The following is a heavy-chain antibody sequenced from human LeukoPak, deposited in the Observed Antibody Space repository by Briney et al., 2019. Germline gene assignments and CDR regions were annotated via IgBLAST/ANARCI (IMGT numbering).Heavy chain of an antibody. Sequence: SETLSLTCTVSGGSISSSTYYWGWIRQPPGKGLEWIGTIYYSGSTYYNPSLKSRVTISVDTSKNQFSLKLSSVTAADTAVYYCARARVEDSSGYLDYWGQGTLVTVSS. V-gene: IGHV4-39*07. D-gene: IGHD6-19*01. CDR1: GGSISSSTYY. J-gene: IGHJ4*02. CDR2: IYYSGST. CDR3: ARARVEDSSGYLDY.